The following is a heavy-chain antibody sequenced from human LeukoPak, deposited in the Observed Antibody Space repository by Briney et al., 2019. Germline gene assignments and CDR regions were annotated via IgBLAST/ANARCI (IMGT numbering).Heavy chain of an antibody. V-gene: IGHV1-18*01. D-gene: IGHD3-3*01. CDR2: ISAYNGNT. CDR3: ARDLAGRFLEWLLPFDP. Sequence: ASVKVSCKASGYTFTSYGISWVRQAPGQGLEWMGWISAYNGNTNYAQKLQGRVTMTTDTSTGTAYMELRSLRSDDTAVYYCARDLAGRFLEWLLPFDPWGQGTLVTVSS. CDR1: GYTFTSYG. J-gene: IGHJ5*02.